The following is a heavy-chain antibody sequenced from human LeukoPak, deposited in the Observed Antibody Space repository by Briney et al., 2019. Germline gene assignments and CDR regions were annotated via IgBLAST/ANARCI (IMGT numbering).Heavy chain of an antibody. CDR1: RDTFSRYY. V-gene: IGHV1-46*01. CDR3: AAADMIFGVIIPPF. D-gene: IGHD3-3*01. CDR2: INPSGGSP. J-gene: IGHJ4*02. Sequence: GASVRVSCKSSRDTFSRYYIHWVRQAPGQGLEYMGVINPSGGSPRYAQKFQGRLTMTRDMSTSTVYMKLSSLRSEDTSIYYCAAADMIFGVIIPPFWGPGTPVTISS.